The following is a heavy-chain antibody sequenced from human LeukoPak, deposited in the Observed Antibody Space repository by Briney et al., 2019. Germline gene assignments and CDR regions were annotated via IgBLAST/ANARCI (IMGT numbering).Heavy chain of an antibody. J-gene: IGHJ5*02. V-gene: IGHV4-34*01. CDR2: INHSGST. Sequence: SETLSLTCAVYGGSFSGYYWSWIRQPPGQGLEWIGEINHSGSTNYNPSLKSRVTISVDTSNNQFTLKLSSVTAADTAVYYCARSLQIIAAGYNWFDPWGQGTLVTVSS. CDR3: ARSLQIIAAGYNWFDP. D-gene: IGHD6-13*01. CDR1: GGSFSGYY.